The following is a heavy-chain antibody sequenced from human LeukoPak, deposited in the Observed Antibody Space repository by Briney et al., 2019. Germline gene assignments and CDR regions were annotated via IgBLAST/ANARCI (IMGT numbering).Heavy chain of an antibody. J-gene: IGHJ4*02. V-gene: IGHV1-8*01. CDR2: INPNSGNT. CDR3: TRVPRESYSH. CDR1: GYTFTSHD. Sequence: ASVKVSCKASGYTFTSHDINWVRQATGQGLEWVGYINPNSGNTGYAQKFQGRVTLTRDTSINPAYMELTSLRSEGTAVYYCTRVPRESYSHWGQGTLVTASS. D-gene: IGHD1-26*01.